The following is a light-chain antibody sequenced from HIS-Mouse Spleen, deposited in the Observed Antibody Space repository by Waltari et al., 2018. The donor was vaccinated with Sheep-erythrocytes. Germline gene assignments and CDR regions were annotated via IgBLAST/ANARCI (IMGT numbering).Light chain of an antibody. CDR3: SSYAGSNNYV. CDR2: EVS. Sequence: QSALTQPPSASGSPGQSVTISCTGTSSDVVGYNYVSWYQQPPGKPPKLMLSEVSKRHSGVPGGFAGSKSGSTVSLSVYVRQAEDEADYYCSSYAGSNNYVFGTGTKVTVL. J-gene: IGLJ1*01. V-gene: IGLV2-8*01. CDR1: SSDVVGYNY.